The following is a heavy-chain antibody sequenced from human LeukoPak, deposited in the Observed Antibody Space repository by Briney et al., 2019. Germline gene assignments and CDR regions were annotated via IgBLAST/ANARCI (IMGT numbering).Heavy chain of an antibody. CDR3: ARDLRGYSGYDSDF. J-gene: IGHJ4*02. CDR2: ISGSGENT. CDR1: GFTSSRYA. D-gene: IGHD5-12*01. Sequence: GGSLRLSCAASGFTSSRYAMSWVRQAPAKGLEWVSVISGSGENTHYADSVKGRFTISRDNSKNTLYLQMNSLRAEDTAVYYCARDLRGYSGYDSDFWGQGTLVTVSS. V-gene: IGHV3-23*01.